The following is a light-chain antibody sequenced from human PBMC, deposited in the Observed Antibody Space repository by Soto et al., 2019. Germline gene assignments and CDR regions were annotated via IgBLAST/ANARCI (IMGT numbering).Light chain of an antibody. V-gene: IGLV2-14*01. CDR1: SSDVGNYKY. CDR3: FSYTSSGTYV. CDR2: EVS. J-gene: IGLJ1*01. Sequence: QSALTQPASVSGSPGQSITISCTGTSSDVGNYKYVSWYQQHPGKAPKLMIYEVSNRPSGVSNRFSGSKSGKTASLTISGLQAEDENDYYCFSYTSSGTYVFGTGTKVTVL.